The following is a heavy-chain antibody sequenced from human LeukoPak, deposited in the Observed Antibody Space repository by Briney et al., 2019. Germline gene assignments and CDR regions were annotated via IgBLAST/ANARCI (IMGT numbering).Heavy chain of an antibody. CDR1: GGSFSGYY. J-gene: IGHJ4*02. D-gene: IGHD5-18*01. V-gene: IGHV4-34*01. Sequence: TSETLSLTCTVYGGSFSGYYWSWIRQPPGKGLEWIGEINHSGSTNYNPSLKSRVTISVDTSKNQFSLKLSSVTAADTAVYYCVRGFPYTAQDYWGQGTLVTVSS. CDR3: VRGFPYTAQDY. CDR2: INHSGST.